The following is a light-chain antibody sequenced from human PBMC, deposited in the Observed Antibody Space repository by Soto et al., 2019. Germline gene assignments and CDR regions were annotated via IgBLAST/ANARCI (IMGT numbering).Light chain of an antibody. CDR2: DAS. J-gene: IGKJ1*01. CDR1: QSISSW. CDR3: QQYNSYSPT. V-gene: IGKV1-5*01. Sequence: DIQMAQSPSTLSASVGDRVTITCRASQSISSWLAWYQQKPGKAPKLLIYDASSLESGVPSRFSGSGSGTEFTLTFSSLRPDDFATYYCQQYNSYSPTFGQGTKVEIK.